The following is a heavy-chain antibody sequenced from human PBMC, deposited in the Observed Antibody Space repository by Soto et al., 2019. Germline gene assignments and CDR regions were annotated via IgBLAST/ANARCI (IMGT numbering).Heavy chain of an antibody. CDR2: ISYLGDT. V-gene: IGHV4-31*03. CDR1: GASMSSSAHY. D-gene: IGHD3-10*01. Sequence: QVQLQESGPGLVRPSQTLSLTCTVSGASMSSSAHYWSWVRQHPGKGLEWIGYISYLGDTYYNPPLRSRVTISADMSKNQFSLELSSVTAADTAVYYCARSDGPGNYHEYLFRFWGQGTLVTVSS. J-gene: IGHJ4*02. CDR3: ARSDGPGNYHEYLFRF.